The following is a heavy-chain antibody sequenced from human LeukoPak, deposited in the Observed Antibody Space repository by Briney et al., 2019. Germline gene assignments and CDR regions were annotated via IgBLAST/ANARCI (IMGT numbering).Heavy chain of an antibody. Sequence: PGGSLRLSCAASGFTFSSNWMSWVRQAPGKGLEWVANINQHESEKDYVDSVKGRFTISRDNAKNSLYLQMDSLRAEDTAVYYCARGGSTSSWYWRNWGQGTLVTVSS. CDR2: INQHESEK. CDR3: ARGGSTSSWYWRN. V-gene: IGHV3-7*01. D-gene: IGHD6-13*01. CDR1: GFTFSSNW. J-gene: IGHJ4*02.